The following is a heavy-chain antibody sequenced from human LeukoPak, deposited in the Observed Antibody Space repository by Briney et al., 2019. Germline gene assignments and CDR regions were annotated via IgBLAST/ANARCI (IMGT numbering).Heavy chain of an antibody. CDR3: TTDSPDHLLVWFGEQPSYGMDV. Sequence: GGSLRLSCAASGFTVSSNYMSWVRQAPGKGLEWVGRIVSKTDGGATDYAAPVKGRFTISRDDSENTLYLQMSSLRTEDTAVYYCTTDSPDHLLVWFGEQPSYGMDVWGQGTTVTVSS. V-gene: IGHV3-15*04. D-gene: IGHD3-10*01. CDR2: IVSKTDGGAT. CDR1: GFTVSSNY. J-gene: IGHJ6*02.